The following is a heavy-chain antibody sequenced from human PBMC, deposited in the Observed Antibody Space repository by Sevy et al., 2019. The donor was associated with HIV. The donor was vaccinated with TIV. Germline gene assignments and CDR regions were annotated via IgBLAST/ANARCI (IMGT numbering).Heavy chain of an antibody. D-gene: IGHD2-2*01. Sequence: GGSLRLSCAASGFTFSSYSMNWVRQAPGKGLEWVSSISSSSSYIYYADSVKGRFTISRENAKNSLYLQMNSLRAEDTAVYYCARGSVVVPAAIWSTFVDYWGQGTLVTVSS. CDR2: ISSSSSYI. J-gene: IGHJ4*02. CDR1: GFTFSSYS. CDR3: ARGSVVVPAAIWSTFVDY. V-gene: IGHV3-21*01.